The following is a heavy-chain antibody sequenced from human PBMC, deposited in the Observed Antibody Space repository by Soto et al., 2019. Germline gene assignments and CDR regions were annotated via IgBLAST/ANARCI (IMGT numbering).Heavy chain of an antibody. CDR2: ISSSGSTI. J-gene: IGHJ4*02. V-gene: IGHV3-11*01. CDR1: GFTFSDYY. Sequence: QVQLVESGGGLVKPGGSLRLSCAASGFTFSDYYMSWLRQAPGKGLERVSYISSSGSTIYYADSVKGRVTISRDNAKNSLYLPLNSLRAEDTAVYYCARDRPYGSGASRRNFDYWGQGTLVTVSS. CDR3: ARDRPYGSGASRRNFDY. D-gene: IGHD3-10*01.